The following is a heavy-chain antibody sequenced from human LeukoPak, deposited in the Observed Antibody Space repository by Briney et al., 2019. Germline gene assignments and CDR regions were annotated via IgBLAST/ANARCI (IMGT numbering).Heavy chain of an antibody. CDR1: GFTFRSSD. CDR2: ISYDGTTK. J-gene: IGHJ4*02. V-gene: IGHV3-33*01. Sequence: PGGSLRLSCAASGFTFRSSDMQWVRQAPGKGLEWMALISYDGTTKYYADSVKGRFTISRANSQSTLYLQLNSLKVEDTAVYYCARRGDTYYHFDYWGQGTPVTVSS. CDR3: ARRGDTYYHFDY. D-gene: IGHD3-22*01.